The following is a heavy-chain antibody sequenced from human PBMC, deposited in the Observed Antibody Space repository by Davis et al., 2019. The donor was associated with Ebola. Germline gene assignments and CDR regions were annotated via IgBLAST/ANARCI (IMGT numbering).Heavy chain of an antibody. CDR3: VGSSQRVYFDY. Sequence: GESLKISCAASGFTFSSYSMNWVRQAPGKGLEWVSYISSSSSTIYYADSVKGRFTISRDNSKNTLYLQMNSLRAEDTAVYYCVGSSQRVYFDYWGQGALVTVSS. J-gene: IGHJ4*02. CDR2: ISSSSSTI. CDR1: GFTFSSYS. D-gene: IGHD6-13*01. V-gene: IGHV3-48*01.